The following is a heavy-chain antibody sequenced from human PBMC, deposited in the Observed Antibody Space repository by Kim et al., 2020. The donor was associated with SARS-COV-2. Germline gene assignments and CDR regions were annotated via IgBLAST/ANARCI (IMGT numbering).Heavy chain of an antibody. Sequence: SETLSLTCTVSGGSISSSSYYWGWIRQPPGKGLEWIGSIYYSGSTYYNPSLKSRVTISVDTSKNQFSLKLSSVTAADTAVYYCARFQVYYGSGSYYGWFDPWGQGTLVTVSS. J-gene: IGHJ5*02. CDR3: ARFQVYYGSGSYYGWFDP. D-gene: IGHD3-10*01. CDR1: GGSISSSSYY. CDR2: IYYSGST. V-gene: IGHV4-39*01.